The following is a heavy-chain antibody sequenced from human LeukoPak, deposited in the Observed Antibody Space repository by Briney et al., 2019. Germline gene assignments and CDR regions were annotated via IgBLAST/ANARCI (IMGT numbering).Heavy chain of an antibody. D-gene: IGHD4-23*01. J-gene: IGHJ4*02. CDR3: ACLTTVVTPHYFDY. Sequence: SETLSLTCTVSGVSIDSYFWSWIRRPPGKGLEWIGYIYYTGSTKYNPSLQSRVTISLDTSKNQFSLKLSSVTAADTAVYYCACLTTVVTPHYFDYWGQGNVVTVSS. CDR1: GVSIDSYF. CDR2: IYYTGST. V-gene: IGHV4-59*08.